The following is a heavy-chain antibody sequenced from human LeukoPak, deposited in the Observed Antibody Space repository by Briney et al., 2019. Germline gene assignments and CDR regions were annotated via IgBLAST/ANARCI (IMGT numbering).Heavy chain of an antibody. Sequence: PGGSLRLSCAASGFTFSSYGMHWVRQAPGKGLEWVAVISYDGSNKYYADSVKGRFTISRDNAKNSLYLQMNSLRAEDTAVYYCASLPPIWGQGTMVTVSS. J-gene: IGHJ3*02. CDR1: GFTFSSYG. V-gene: IGHV3-30*03. CDR2: ISYDGSNK. CDR3: ASLPPI.